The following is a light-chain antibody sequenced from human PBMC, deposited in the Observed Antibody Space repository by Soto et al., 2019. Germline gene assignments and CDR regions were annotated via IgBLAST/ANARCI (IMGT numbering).Light chain of an antibody. CDR2: DVS. J-gene: IGLJ1*01. V-gene: IGLV2-14*01. Sequence: QSVLTQPASGSGSPGQSITISCTGTSSDVGGYNYVSWYQQHPGKAPKLMIYDVSNRPSGVSNRFSGSKSGNTASLTISGLQAEDEADYYCNSFTSSTTPYVFGTGTKV. CDR1: SSDVGGYNY. CDR3: NSFTSSTTPYV.